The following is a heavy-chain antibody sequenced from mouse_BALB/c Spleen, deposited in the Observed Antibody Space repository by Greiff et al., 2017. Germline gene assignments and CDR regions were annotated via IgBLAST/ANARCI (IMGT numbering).Heavy chain of an antibody. J-gene: IGHJ3*01. D-gene: IGHD1-1*02. CDR1: GYTFTSYW. Sequence: VQLQQSGAELAKPGASEKMSCKASGYTFTSYWMHWVKQRPGQGLEWIGYINPSTGYTEYNQKFKDKATLTADKSSSTAYMQLSSLTSEDSAVYYCARGGLCVFAYWGQGTLVTVSA. V-gene: IGHV1-7*01. CDR3: ARGGLCVFAY. CDR2: INPSTGYT.